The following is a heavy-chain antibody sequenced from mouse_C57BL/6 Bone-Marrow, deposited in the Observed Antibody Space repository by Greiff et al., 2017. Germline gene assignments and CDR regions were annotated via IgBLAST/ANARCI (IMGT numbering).Heavy chain of an antibody. J-gene: IGHJ1*03. Sequence: VQLQQSGPELVKPGASVKISCKASGYTFTDYYINWVKQRPGQGLEWIGWIFPGSGSTYYNEKFKGKATLTVDKSSSTADMLLSSLTSEDSAVYFCARSGPITTVVATDFDVWGTGTTVTVSS. V-gene: IGHV1-75*01. CDR1: GYTFTDYY. CDR3: ARSGPITTVVATDFDV. CDR2: IFPGSGST. D-gene: IGHD1-1*01.